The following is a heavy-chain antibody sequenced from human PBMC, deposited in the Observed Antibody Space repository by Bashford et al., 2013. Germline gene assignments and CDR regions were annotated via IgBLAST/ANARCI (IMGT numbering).Heavy chain of an antibody. Sequence: SSETLSLTCTVSGGSISSSSYYWGWIRQPPGKGLEWIGSIYYSGNTNYNPSLKSRVSISVDTSKNQFSLKLNSVTAADTAVYYCASSVFAGTSRSSYYRFDYWGQGTLVTVSS. CDR2: IYYSGNT. CDR1: GGSISSSSYY. CDR3: ASSVFAGTSRSSYYRFDY. J-gene: IGHJ4*02. D-gene: IGHD3-22*01. V-gene: IGHV4-39*07.